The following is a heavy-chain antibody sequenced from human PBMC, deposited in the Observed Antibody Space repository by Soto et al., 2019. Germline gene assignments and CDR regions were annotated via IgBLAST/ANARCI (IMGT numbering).Heavy chain of an antibody. D-gene: IGHD5-18*01. Sequence: EVQMVESGGGLVQPGGSLRLSCAASGFTFRTYWLRWVRQVPGKGLEWVANINLDGSEKNYVDSVKGRFTISRDNARNSLYLQKSSLRAEDTALYYCARDGSTSWYSYDYHGMDVWGQGTTVTVSS. CDR2: INLDGSEK. V-gene: IGHV3-7*05. J-gene: IGHJ6*02. CDR3: ARDGSTSWYSYDYHGMDV. CDR1: GFTFRTYW.